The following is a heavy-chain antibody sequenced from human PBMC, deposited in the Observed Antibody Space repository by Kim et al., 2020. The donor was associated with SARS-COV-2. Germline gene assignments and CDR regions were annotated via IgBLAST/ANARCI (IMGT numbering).Heavy chain of an antibody. D-gene: IGHD6-13*01. CDR2: K. CDR3: AREVGQQGFDP. J-gene: IGHJ5*02. V-gene: IGHV1-2*02. Sequence: KNYAQKFQGRVTMTRDTTISTAYMELSRPRSDDTAVYYCAREVGQQGFDPWGQGTLVTVSS.